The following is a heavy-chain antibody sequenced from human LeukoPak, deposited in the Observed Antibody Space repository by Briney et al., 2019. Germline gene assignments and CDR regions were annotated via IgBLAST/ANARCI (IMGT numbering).Heavy chain of an antibody. CDR1: GFTFSSYG. CDR3: ARDLKALRYFNWLSD. J-gene: IGHJ4*02. D-gene: IGHD3-9*01. CDR2: IWYDGSNK. Sequence: PGGSLRLSCAASGFTFSSYGMHWVRQAPGKGLEWVAVIWYDGSNKYYVDSVKGRFTISRDNSKCTLYLQMNSLRAEDTAVYYCARDLKALRYFNWLSDWGQGTLVTVSS. V-gene: IGHV3-33*01.